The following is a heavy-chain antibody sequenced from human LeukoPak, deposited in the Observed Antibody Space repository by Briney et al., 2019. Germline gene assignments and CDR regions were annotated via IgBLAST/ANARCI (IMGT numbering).Heavy chain of an antibody. CDR3: ARESAYGSGSCDDFDY. Sequence: PGGSLRLSCAASGFTFSSYGMHWVRQAPGKGLEWVAVIWYDGSNKYYADSVKGRFTISRDNSKNTLYLQMNSLRAEDTAVYYCARESAYGSGSCDDFDYWGQGTLVTVSP. D-gene: IGHD3-10*01. J-gene: IGHJ4*02. CDR2: IWYDGSNK. CDR1: GFTFSSYG. V-gene: IGHV3-33*01.